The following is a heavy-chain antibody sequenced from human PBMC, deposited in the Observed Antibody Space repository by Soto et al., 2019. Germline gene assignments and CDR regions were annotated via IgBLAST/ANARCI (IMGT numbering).Heavy chain of an antibody. CDR1: GFTFSSYA. D-gene: IGHD5-18*01. CDR3: AKYSGYSYGYNYFDY. CDR2: ISGSGGST. Sequence: EVQLLESGGGLVQPGGSLRLSCAASGFTFSSYAMSWVRQAPGKGLAWVSGISGSGGSTYHADSVKGRFTISRDTSKTTLYLQINSLRAEDTAVYYCAKYSGYSYGYNYFDYWGQGTLVTVSS. J-gene: IGHJ4*02. V-gene: IGHV3-23*01.